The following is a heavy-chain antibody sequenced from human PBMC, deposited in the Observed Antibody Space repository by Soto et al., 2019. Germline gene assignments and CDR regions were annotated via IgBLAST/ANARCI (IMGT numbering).Heavy chain of an antibody. D-gene: IGHD6-13*01. Sequence: QVQLVESGGGVVQPGRSLRLSCAASGFTFSSYAMHWVRQAPGKGLEWMAVISYDGKNRYHADSVKGRFTVSRDNSKNTLDLQMISLRAEDTAVYYCARDYNLYRSSWHAFDIWGQGTLVTVSS. V-gene: IGHV3-30*04. CDR3: ARDYNLYRSSWHAFDI. CDR1: GFTFSSYA. J-gene: IGHJ3*02. CDR2: ISYDGKNR.